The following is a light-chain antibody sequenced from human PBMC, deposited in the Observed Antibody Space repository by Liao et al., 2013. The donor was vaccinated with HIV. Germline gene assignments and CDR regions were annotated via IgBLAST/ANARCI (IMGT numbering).Light chain of an antibody. J-gene: IGLJ3*02. Sequence: SNVLTQPPSVSVAPGQTARITCGGDNIGDKSVHWYQQRPGQAPVLLIYYDNDRPSGVPERFSGSNSGNTATLTISRVEAGDEADYYCQVWDTSSDHVVFGGGTKLTVL. V-gene: IGLV3-21*04. CDR1: NIGDKS. CDR2: YDN. CDR3: QVWDTSSDHVV.